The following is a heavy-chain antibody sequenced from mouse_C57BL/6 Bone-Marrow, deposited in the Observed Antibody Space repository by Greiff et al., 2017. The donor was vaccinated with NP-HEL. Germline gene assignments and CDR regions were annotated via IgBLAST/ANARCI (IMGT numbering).Heavy chain of an antibody. Sequence: EVMLVESGGGLVQPGGSLSLSCAASGFTFTDYSMSWVRQPPGKALEWLGFIRNKANGYTTEYSASVKGRFTISRDNSQSILYLQMNALRAEDSATYYCARYLSDYYAMDYWGQGTSVTVSS. J-gene: IGHJ4*01. CDR1: GFTFTDYS. CDR2: IRNKANGYTT. V-gene: IGHV7-3*01. CDR3: ARYLSDYYAMDY.